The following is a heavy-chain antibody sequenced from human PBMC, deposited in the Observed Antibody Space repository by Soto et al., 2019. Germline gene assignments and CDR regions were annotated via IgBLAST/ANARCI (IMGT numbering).Heavy chain of an antibody. CDR3: AHVLVVVANYGMDV. CDR2: IYWDDDK. Sequence: QITLKESGPTLVKPTQSLTLTCTFSGFSLSTSGVGVGWMRQPPGKALEWLALIYWDDDKRNSPSLTSRLTITKDTSKNQVVLTMTNMDPVDTATYYCAHVLVVVANYGMDVWGQGTTVTVSS. CDR1: GFSLSTSGVG. V-gene: IGHV2-5*02. D-gene: IGHD2-15*01. J-gene: IGHJ6*02.